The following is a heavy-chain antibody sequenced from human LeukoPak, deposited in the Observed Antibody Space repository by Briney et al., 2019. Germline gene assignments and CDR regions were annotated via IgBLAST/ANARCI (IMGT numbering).Heavy chain of an antibody. D-gene: IGHD3-10*01. J-gene: IGHJ6*02. Sequence: ASVKVSCKASGYTFTSYGISWVRQAPGQGLEWMGWISAYNGNTNYAQKLQGRVTMTTDTSTSTAYMELRSLRSDDTAVYYCARVLLWFGEFQLGGAIPGDLYYYGMDVWGQGTTVTVSS. CDR1: GYTFTSYG. CDR2: ISAYNGNT. V-gene: IGHV1-18*01. CDR3: ARVLLWFGEFQLGGAIPGDLYYYGMDV.